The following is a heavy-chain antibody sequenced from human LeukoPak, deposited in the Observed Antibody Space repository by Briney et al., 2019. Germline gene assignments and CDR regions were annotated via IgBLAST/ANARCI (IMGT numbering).Heavy chain of an antibody. Sequence: GASVKVSCKVSGYTLTELSMHWVRQAPGKGLEWMGGFDPEDGETIYAQKFQGRVTMTEDTSTDTAYMELSSLRSEDTAVYYCATPREVLRWPGYFDYWGQGTLVTVSS. CDR2: FDPEDGET. CDR1: GYTLTELS. V-gene: IGHV1-24*01. J-gene: IGHJ4*02. D-gene: IGHD3-3*01. CDR3: ATPREVLRWPGYFDY.